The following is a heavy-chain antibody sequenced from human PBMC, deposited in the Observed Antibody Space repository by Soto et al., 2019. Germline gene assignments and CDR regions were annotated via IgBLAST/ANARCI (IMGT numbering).Heavy chain of an antibody. Sequence: GASVKVSCKASGYTFTSYAMHWVRQAPGQRLEWMGWMNPSGGNTSYAQKFQERVTMTRDMSTSTVYMELSSLRSEDTAVYYCARGITMVHWFDPWGQGTLVTVSS. J-gene: IGHJ5*02. CDR1: GYTFTSYA. CDR2: MNPSGGNT. D-gene: IGHD3-10*01. V-gene: IGHV1-46*03. CDR3: ARGITMVHWFDP.